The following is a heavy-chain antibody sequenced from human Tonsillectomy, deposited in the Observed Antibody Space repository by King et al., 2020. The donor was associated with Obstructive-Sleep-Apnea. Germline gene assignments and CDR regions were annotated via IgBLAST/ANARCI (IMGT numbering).Heavy chain of an antibody. J-gene: IGHJ4*02. D-gene: IGHD3-10*01. CDR2: ISYDGNNK. Sequence: QLVQSGGGVVQPGGSLRLSCAASGFTFSSYGMHWVRQAPGKGLEWVAVISYDGNNKYYADSVKGRFTISRDNSKNTRYLQMNSLRAEDTAMYYCAKCYNSGSYYNGPRGWGQGTLVTVSS. CDR3: AKCYNSGSYYNGPRG. V-gene: IGHV3-30*18. CDR1: GFTFSSYG.